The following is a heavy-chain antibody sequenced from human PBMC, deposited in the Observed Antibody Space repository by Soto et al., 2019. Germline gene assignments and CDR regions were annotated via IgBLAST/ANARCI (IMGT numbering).Heavy chain of an antibody. Sequence: QGQLVQYGPEAKKPGASVKVSCKASGYTFSRYGISWVRQAPGQGLEWMGWISGYNGDTKYAQKVQGRVTRTIDTSTYTAYMELRRLTSDDTAIYYCAKNGKPPYYYYGMDVWGQGTTVTVSS. J-gene: IGHJ6*02. CDR3: AKNGKPPYYYYGMDV. V-gene: IGHV1-18*01. CDR1: GYTFSRYG. D-gene: IGHD1-26*01. CDR2: ISGYNGDT.